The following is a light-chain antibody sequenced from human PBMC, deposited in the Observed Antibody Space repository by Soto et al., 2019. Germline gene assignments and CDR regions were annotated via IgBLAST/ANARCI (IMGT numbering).Light chain of an antibody. CDR3: MQPTNWLNT. Sequence: DVVMTQSPLSLPVTLGQPASISCRSTQSLVHTPGNIFLNWFHQWPGQSPRRLIYKISNRDSGVPDRFSGSGSGTDCTLKITRVEAEDVVVFYCMQPTNWLNTFGEGTKLEI. CDR1: QSLVHTPGNIF. CDR2: KIS. J-gene: IGKJ2*01. V-gene: IGKV2-30*02.